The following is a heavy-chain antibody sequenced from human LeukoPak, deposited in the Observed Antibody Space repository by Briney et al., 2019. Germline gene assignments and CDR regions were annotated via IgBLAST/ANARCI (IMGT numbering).Heavy chain of an antibody. V-gene: IGHV1-58*01. Sequence: ASVKVSCKASGFTFTSSAVQWVRQARGQRLEWIGWIVVGSGNTNYAQKFQERVTITRDMSTSTAYMELSSLRSEDTAVYYCAAPGAVGSFGFDYWGQGTLVTVSS. D-gene: IGHD3-10*01. J-gene: IGHJ4*02. CDR3: AAPGAVGSFGFDY. CDR1: GFTFTSSA. CDR2: IVVGSGNT.